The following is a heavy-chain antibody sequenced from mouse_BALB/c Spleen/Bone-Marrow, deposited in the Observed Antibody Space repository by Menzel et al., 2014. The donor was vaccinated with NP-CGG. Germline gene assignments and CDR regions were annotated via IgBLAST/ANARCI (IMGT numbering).Heavy chain of an antibody. CDR3: ARGKGYGYVWFAY. D-gene: IGHD1-2*01. CDR1: GYTFTSYW. CDR2: INPSTGYT. Sequence: RQESGAELTQPGASGRMSCKASGYTFTSYWMHWVKQRPGQGLEWIGYINPSTGYTEYNQKFKDKATLTADKSSSTAYMQLSIMTSEDEAVYYCARGKGYGYVWFAYWGQATPVTVS. J-gene: IGHJ3*01. V-gene: IGHV1-7*01.